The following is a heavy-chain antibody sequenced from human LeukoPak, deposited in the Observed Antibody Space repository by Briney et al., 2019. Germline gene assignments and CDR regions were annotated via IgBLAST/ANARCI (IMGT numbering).Heavy chain of an antibody. D-gene: IGHD6-13*01. J-gene: IGHJ4*02. V-gene: IGHV1-2*02. CDR2: IIANSGGT. CDR1: GYTFTGYY. Sequence: DSVKVSCKASGYTFTGYYMHWVRQAPGQGLGWMGWIIANSGGTNYAQKFQGRVTMTRDTSISTAYMELSRLRSDDTAVYYCARDLGLVAAAGTRGFDYWGQGTLVPVSS. CDR3: ARDLGLVAAAGTRGFDY.